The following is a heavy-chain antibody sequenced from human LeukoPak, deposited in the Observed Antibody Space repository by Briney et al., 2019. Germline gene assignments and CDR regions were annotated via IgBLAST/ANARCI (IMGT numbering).Heavy chain of an antibody. CDR1: GFTFSSYE. D-gene: IGHD3-22*01. V-gene: IGHV3-48*03. J-gene: IGHJ4*02. Sequence: PGGSLRLSCAASGFTFSSYEMNWVRQAPGKGLEWVSHISSSDSSKNYADSVKGRFTISRDNAKNSLYLQMNSLRAEDTAVYYCAREGYYDSSGYLGVFDYWGQGTLVTVSS. CDR3: AREGYYDSSGYLGVFDY. CDR2: ISSSDSSK.